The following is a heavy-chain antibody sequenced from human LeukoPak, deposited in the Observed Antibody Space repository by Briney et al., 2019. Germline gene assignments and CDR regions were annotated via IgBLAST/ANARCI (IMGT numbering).Heavy chain of an antibody. V-gene: IGHV4-30-4*01. D-gene: IGHD4-17*01. J-gene: IGHJ1*01. CDR1: GGSISSGDYY. CDR2: IYYSGST. Sequence: SQTLSLTCTVSGGSISSGDYYWSWIRQPPGKGLEWIGYIYYSGSTYYNPSLKSRVTISVDTSKNQFSLKLSSVTAADTAVYYCARGNYGDYGEYFQHWARAPWSPSPQ. CDR3: ARGNYGDYGEYFQH.